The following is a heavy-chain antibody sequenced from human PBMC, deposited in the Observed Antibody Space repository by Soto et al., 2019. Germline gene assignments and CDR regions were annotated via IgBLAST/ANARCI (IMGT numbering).Heavy chain of an antibody. Sequence: SETLSLTCTVSGGSISSYYWSWIRQPPGKGLEWIGYIYYSGSTNYNPSLKSRVTISVDTSKNQFSLKLSSVTAADTAVYYCARLPCSGGSCGLDYWGQGTLVTVSS. J-gene: IGHJ4*02. D-gene: IGHD2-15*01. V-gene: IGHV4-59*08. CDR2: IYYSGST. CDR3: ARLPCSGGSCGLDY. CDR1: GGSISSYY.